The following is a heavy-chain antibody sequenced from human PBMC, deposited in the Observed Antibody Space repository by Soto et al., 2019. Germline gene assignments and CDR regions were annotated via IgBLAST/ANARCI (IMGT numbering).Heavy chain of an antibody. J-gene: IGHJ4*02. CDR1: GFTFSSYA. CDR3: AKFRYSGSYYHY. Sequence: EVQLLESGGGLVQPGGSLRLSCAASGFTFSSYAMSWVRQAPGKGLEWVSASSGSGGSTYYADSVKGRFTISRDNSKNTLYLQMNSLRAEDTAVDYCAKFRYSGSYYHYWGQGTLVTVSS. D-gene: IGHD1-26*01. V-gene: IGHV3-23*01. CDR2: SSGSGGST.